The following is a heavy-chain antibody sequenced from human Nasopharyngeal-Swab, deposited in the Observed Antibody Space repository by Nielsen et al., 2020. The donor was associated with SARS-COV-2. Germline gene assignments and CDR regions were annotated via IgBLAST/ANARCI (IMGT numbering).Heavy chain of an antibody. CDR3: ARDGLDYDFWSAYFMDV. V-gene: IGHV3-23*01. J-gene: IGHJ6*02. D-gene: IGHD3-3*01. CDR1: GFTLNSYN. Sequence: GESLKISCAASGFTLNSYNMKWVRQAPGKGLEWVSIISGSGDTTYYADSVNDRFTISRDNSKNTLYLQMNSLRAEDTAVYYCARDGLDYDFWSAYFMDVWGQGTTVTVSS. CDR2: ISGSGDTT.